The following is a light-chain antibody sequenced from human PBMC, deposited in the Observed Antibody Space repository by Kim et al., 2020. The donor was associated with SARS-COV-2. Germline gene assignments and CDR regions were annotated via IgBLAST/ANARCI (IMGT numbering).Light chain of an antibody. CDR3: SSYTRASTLYVI. CDR1: SSDIGDYKY. CDR2: AVG. J-gene: IGLJ2*01. Sequence: SITYSCTGTSSDIGDYKYVSWYQQHPGKAPKLIIYAVGDRPSGVSSRFAGSKSGNTASLTISGLQAEDEANYYCSSYTRASTLYVIFGGGTQLTVL. V-gene: IGLV2-14*03.